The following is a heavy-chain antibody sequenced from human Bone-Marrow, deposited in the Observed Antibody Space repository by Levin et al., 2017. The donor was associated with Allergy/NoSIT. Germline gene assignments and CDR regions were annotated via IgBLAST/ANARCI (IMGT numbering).Heavy chain of an antibody. CDR3: ARALRSGTYLIDF. J-gene: IGHJ4*02. Sequence: GESLKISCKASGYTFANYGLSWVRQAPGQGLEWMGWISIYNGNTNYAQKVQGRVTMTADTSTTTAYMELRSLGSDDTAVYYCARALRSGTYLIDFWGQGTLVTVSS. CDR1: GYTFANYG. D-gene: IGHD1-26*01. V-gene: IGHV1-18*01. CDR2: ISIYNGNT.